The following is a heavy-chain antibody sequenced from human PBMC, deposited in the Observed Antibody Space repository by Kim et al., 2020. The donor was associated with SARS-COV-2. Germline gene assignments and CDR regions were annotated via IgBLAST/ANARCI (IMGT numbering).Heavy chain of an antibody. D-gene: IGHD3-3*01. J-gene: IGHJ5*02. V-gene: IGHV3-11*01. CDR3: ARDVANRSPDDLP. CDR1: GFSFSDYY. Sequence: GGSLRLSCVVYGFSFSDYYMSWMRQAPGKGLEWLSHISKSGGEIYYADSVKGRFTVSRDNAKSTLYLHMNNVRAEDTAVYFCARDVANRSPDDLPWGQGTLVSVPS. CDR2: ISKSGGEI.